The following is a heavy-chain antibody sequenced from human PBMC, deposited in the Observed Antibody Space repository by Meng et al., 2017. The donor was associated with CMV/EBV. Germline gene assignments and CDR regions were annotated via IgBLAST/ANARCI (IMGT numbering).Heavy chain of an antibody. Sequence: GPLKEAGPGLGKPSETRSLTCLVSGGSIKNNNWNWVLQPARQRLVEIVLNLVIGDSAYNTPFMSRVVVSLDAYNRQFSPTLNSVTAADTATYYCAGSRPGGGACDYWGQGILVTVSS. CDR1: GGSIKNNN. CDR2: NLVIGDS. J-gene: IGHJ4*02. V-gene: IGHV4-4*07. D-gene: IGHD3-16*01. CDR3: AGSRPGGGACDY.